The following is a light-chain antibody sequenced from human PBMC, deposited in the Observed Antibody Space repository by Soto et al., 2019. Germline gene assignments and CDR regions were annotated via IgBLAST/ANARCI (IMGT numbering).Light chain of an antibody. V-gene: IGKV3-20*01. CDR2: GAS. Sequence: EVVLTQSPCTLSLSPGERATLSCRASQSFSSSYLAWYQQKPGQAPRLLIYGASSRATGIPDRFNGSGSGTDFTLTISRLEPEDFAVYYCQQYGRSITFAQRTRPEIK. J-gene: IGKJ5*01. CDR1: QSFSSSY. CDR3: QQYGRSIT.